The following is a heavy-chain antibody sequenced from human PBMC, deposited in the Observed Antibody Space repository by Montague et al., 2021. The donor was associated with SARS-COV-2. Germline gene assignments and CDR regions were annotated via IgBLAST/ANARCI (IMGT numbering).Heavy chain of an antibody. CDR1: GFSLNTSGEG. J-gene: IGHJ5*02. Sequence: PALVKPTQTLTLTRTFSGFSLNTSGEGVGWVRQPPGKALEWLALXYWDDDKRYSPSLKSRSTISKDTTKNEVVLTVANMDPVDTATYYCARYGDYGSWFDPWGQGTLVTVSS. V-gene: IGHV2-5*02. CDR3: ARYGDYGSWFDP. CDR2: XYWDDDK. D-gene: IGHD4-17*01.